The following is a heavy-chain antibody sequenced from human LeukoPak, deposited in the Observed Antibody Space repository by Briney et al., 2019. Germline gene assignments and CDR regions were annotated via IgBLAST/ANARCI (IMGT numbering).Heavy chain of an antibody. Sequence: GGSLRLSCSASGSDFSAYWMNWVRQAPGKGPEWVANINLGGSASSYVDSVKGRCTISRDNARNSLYLQMNSLRVDDTAVYYCAAWGPHNYWGQGTLVTVSS. J-gene: IGHJ4*02. V-gene: IGHV3-7*01. CDR1: GSDFSAYW. CDR2: INLGGSAS. CDR3: AAWGPHNY. D-gene: IGHD7-27*01.